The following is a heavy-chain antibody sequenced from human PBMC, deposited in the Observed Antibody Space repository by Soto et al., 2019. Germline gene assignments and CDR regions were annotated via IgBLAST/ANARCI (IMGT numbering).Heavy chain of an antibody. J-gene: IGHJ2*01. Sequence: KGLEWVSDISGSGGSTYYADSVKGRFTISRDKSKNTLDLQMNSLRAEDTAVFFFQAEDGIRDTVPVSAFLLNRSSDL. CDR2: ISGSGGST. D-gene: IGHD2-15*01. V-gene: IGHV3-23*01. CDR3: QAEDGIRDTVPVSAFLLNRSSDL.